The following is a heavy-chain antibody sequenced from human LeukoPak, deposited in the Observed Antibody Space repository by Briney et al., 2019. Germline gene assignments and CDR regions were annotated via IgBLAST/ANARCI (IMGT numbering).Heavy chain of an antibody. V-gene: IGHV4-59*08. J-gene: IGHJ4*02. D-gene: IGHD6-19*01. CDR1: GGSISSYY. CDR3: ARALAVAGRFYFDY. Sequence: SETLSLTCAVSGGSISSYYWSWIRQPPGKGLEWIGYIHYSGSTNYNPSLKSRVTTSVDTSKKQFSLKLRSVTAADTAVYYCARALAVAGRFYFDYWGQGTLVTVSS. CDR2: IHYSGST.